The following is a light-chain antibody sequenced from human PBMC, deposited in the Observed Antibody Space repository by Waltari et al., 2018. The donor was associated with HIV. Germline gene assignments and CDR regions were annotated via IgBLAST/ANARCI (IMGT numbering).Light chain of an antibody. CDR1: SPNIESNY. J-gene: IGLJ2*01. V-gene: IGLV1-47*01. CDR2: RNN. Sequence: QSVLTQPPSASGTHGQSVTISCSGSSPNIESNYVYWYQQLPETAPKLLIYRNNQRPSGVPDRFSGSKSGTSASLAISGLRSEDEAEYYCAAWDDSLRGVFGGGTKLTVL. CDR3: AAWDDSLRGV.